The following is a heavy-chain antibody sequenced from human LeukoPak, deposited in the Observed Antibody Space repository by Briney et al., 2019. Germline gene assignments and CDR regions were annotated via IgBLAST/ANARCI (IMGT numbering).Heavy chain of an antibody. V-gene: IGHV3-23*01. J-gene: IGHJ4*02. CDR3: AKQFLDSN. Sequence: GGSLILSCAASGFIFNNFAMTWVRQAPGKGLEWVSTINAVDANTHYADSVKGRFTVSRDNSKNTLYLQMNSLRAEDTAVYYCAKQFLDSNWGQGTLVAVSS. CDR1: GFIFNNFA. CDR2: INAVDANT.